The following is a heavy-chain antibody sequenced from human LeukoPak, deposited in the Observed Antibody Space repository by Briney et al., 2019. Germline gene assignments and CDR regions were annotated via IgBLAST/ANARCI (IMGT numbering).Heavy chain of an antibody. J-gene: IGHJ4*02. V-gene: IGHV3-23*01. CDR3: AKDPRVGSRVATPCH. Sequence: GGSLRLSCAASGFTFSSYAMSWVRQAPGKGLEWVSSISGSGGSTYYADSVKGRFTISRHNSKSTLFLQMNSLRAEDTAVYYCAKDPRVGSRVATPCHWGQGTLVTVSS. CDR1: GFTFSSYA. CDR2: ISGSGGST. D-gene: IGHD5-24*01.